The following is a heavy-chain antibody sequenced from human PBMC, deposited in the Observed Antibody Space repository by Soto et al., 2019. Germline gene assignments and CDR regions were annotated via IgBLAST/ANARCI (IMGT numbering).Heavy chain of an antibody. V-gene: IGHV3-9*01. CDR1: GFTFDDYA. Sequence: EVQLVESGGGLVQPGRSLRLSCAASGFTFDDYAMHWVRQAPGKGLEWVSGISWNSVSIGYADSVKGRFTISRDNAKNSLSLQMNSLRVEDTALYYCAKASVGHSFDIWGQGTMVTVSS. CDR2: ISWNSVSI. D-gene: IGHD2-21*01. J-gene: IGHJ3*02. CDR3: AKASVGHSFDI.